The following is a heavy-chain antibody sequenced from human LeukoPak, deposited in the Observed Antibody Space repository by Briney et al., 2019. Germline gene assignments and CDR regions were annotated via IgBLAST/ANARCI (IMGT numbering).Heavy chain of an antibody. Sequence: PSETLSLTCTVSGGSISSGGCYWSWIRQFPGKGLEWIGYIYYSGSSYYNPSLKSRITLSVDTSKKQFSLNLSSVTVADTAVYYCARAPPTIAVAGSAFDIWGQGAMVTVSS. CDR1: GGSISSGGCY. CDR2: IYYSGSS. CDR3: ARAPPTIAVAGSAFDI. J-gene: IGHJ3*02. D-gene: IGHD6-19*01. V-gene: IGHV4-31*03.